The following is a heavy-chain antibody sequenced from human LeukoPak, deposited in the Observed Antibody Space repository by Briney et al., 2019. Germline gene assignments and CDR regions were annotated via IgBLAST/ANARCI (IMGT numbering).Heavy chain of an antibody. J-gene: IGHJ6*02. CDR1: GYTFTSYA. CDR3: ARESVVGYYYGMDV. D-gene: IGHD2-2*01. Sequence: GASVKVSCKASGYTFTSYAMHWVRQAPGHRLEWMGWINAGNGNTEYSQKFQGRVTITRDTSASTAYMELSSLRSEDTAVYYCARESVVGYYYGMDVWGQGTTVTVSS. V-gene: IGHV1-3*01. CDR2: INAGNGNT.